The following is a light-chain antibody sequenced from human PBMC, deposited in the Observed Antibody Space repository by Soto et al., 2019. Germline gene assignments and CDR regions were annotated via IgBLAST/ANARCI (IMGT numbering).Light chain of an antibody. CDR1: SSDVGNYDY. CDR3: TSYTPSSTYV. J-gene: IGLJ1*01. Sequence: QSVLTQPASVSGSPGQSITISCTGTSSDVGNYDYVSWYQQYPGKAPKLMIYAVSRRPSGVSNRFSGSKSGNTASLTISRLQAEDEADYYCTSYTPSSTYVFGTGTKLTVL. V-gene: IGLV2-14*03. CDR2: AVS.